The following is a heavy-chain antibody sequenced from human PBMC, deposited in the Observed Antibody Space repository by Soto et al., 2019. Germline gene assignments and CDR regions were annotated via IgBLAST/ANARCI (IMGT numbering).Heavy chain of an antibody. D-gene: IGHD6-19*01. J-gene: IGHJ6*02. V-gene: IGHV4-4*07. Sequence: SETLSLPCTVSGGSISTYYWSWIRQPAGKALEWIGRIYTSGGTNYNPSLKSRVTMSGDTSKKQFSLKMSSVTAADTAVYYCARGDVAGVDYGMDVWGRGTTVTVSS. CDR3: ARGDVAGVDYGMDV. CDR1: GGSISTYY. CDR2: IYTSGGT.